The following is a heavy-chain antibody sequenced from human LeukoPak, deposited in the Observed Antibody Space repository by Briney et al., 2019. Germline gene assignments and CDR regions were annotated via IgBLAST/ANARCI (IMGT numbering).Heavy chain of an antibody. Sequence: SETLSLTCTVSGGSISSYYWSWIRQPPGKGLEWIGYIYYTGSTNYNPSLKSRVTISVDTSKNQFSLKLSSVTAADTAVYYCARSKGIGAPGHSNFNFDYWGQGTLVTVSS. CDR3: ARSKGIGAPGHSNFNFDY. J-gene: IGHJ4*02. D-gene: IGHD6-13*01. CDR2: IYYTGST. CDR1: GGSISSYY. V-gene: IGHV4-59*08.